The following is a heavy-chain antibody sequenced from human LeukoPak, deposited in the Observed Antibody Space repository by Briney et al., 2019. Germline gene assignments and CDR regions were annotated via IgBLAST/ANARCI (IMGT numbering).Heavy chain of an antibody. J-gene: IGHJ4*02. CDR2: IYYSGST. CDR3: ARDRWSSWYDY. D-gene: IGHD6-13*01. V-gene: IGHV4-39*07. CDR1: GGSISSSSYY. Sequence: SETLSLTCTVSGGSISSSSYYWGWIRQPPGKGLEWIGSIYYSGSTYYNPSLKSRCTISVDTSKNQFSLKLSSVTAADTAVYYCARDRWSSWYDYWGQGTLVTVSS.